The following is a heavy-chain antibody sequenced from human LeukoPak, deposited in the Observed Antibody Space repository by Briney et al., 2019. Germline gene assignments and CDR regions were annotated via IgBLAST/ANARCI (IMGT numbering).Heavy chain of an antibody. CDR1: GFTFSSYS. CDR2: ISSSSSYT. Sequence: GGSLRLSCVASGFTFSSYSMSWVRQAPGKGLEWVSYISSSSSYTNYADSVKGRFTISRDNAKNSLYLQMNSLRAEDTAVYYCARDHSSSSRWFDPWGQGTLVTVSS. V-gene: IGHV3-11*06. CDR3: ARDHSSSSRWFDP. J-gene: IGHJ5*02. D-gene: IGHD6-6*01.